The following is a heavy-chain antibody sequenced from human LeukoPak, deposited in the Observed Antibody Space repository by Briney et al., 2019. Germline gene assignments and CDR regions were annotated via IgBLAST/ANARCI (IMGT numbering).Heavy chain of an antibody. CDR1: GDSVSSNSAA. J-gene: IGHJ4*02. V-gene: IGHV6-1*01. D-gene: IGHD6-13*01. Sequence: SQTLSLTCAISGDSVSSNSAAWNWLRQSPSRGLEWLGRTYYRSKLYNDYAVSMKSRITINPDTSKNQFSLQLNSVTPEDTAVYYCARDLVAAAGSFDYWGQGTLVTVSS. CDR3: ARDLVAAAGSFDY. CDR2: TYYRSKLYN.